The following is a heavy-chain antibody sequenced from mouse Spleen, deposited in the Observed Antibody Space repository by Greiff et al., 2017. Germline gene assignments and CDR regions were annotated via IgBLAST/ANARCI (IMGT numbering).Heavy chain of an antibody. V-gene: IGHV1-18*01. J-gene: IGHJ4*01. Sequence: VQLQQSGPELVKPGASVKIPCKASGYTFTDYNMDWVKQSHGKSLEWIGDINPNNGGTIYNQKFKGKATLTADKSSSTAYMELRSLTSEDTAVYYSARGGLRRGCAMDYWGQGTSVTVSS. D-gene: IGHD2-4*01. CDR3: ARGGLRRGCAMDY. CDR2: INPNNGGT. CDR1: GYTFTDYN.